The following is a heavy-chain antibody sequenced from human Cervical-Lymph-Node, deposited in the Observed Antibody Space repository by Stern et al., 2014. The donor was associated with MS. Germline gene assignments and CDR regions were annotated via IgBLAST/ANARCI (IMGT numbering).Heavy chain of an antibody. D-gene: IGHD4-17*01. Sequence: VQLEESGGGVVQPGKSLRLSCAASGFAFSSYNMYWVRQAPGKGLEWVAVISYDGSDKYYADSVKGRFTISRDDSKNTLYLQMNSLRGDDTAVYYCASTVTTGYWGQGTLVTVSS. V-gene: IGHV3-30*04. CDR2: ISYDGSDK. CDR3: ASTVTTGY. CDR1: GFAFSSYN. J-gene: IGHJ4*02.